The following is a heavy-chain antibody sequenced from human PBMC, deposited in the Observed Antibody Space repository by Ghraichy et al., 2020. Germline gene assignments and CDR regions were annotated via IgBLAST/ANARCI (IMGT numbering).Heavy chain of an antibody. J-gene: IGHJ6*03. CDR2: IFSNDEK. D-gene: IGHD3-10*01. Sequence: SGPTLVKPTETLTLTCTVSGFSLSNARMGVSWIRQPPGKALEWLAHIFSNDEKSYSTSLKSRLTISKDTYKSQVVLTMTNMDPVDTATYYCARIRGYYYGSGRGYYYYYYMDVWGKGTTVTVSS. CDR1: GFSLSNARMG. V-gene: IGHV2-26*01. CDR3: ARIRGYYYGSGRGYYYYYYMDV.